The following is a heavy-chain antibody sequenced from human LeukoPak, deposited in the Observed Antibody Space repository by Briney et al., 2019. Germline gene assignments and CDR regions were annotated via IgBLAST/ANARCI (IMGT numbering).Heavy chain of an antibody. CDR2: INHSGST. Sequence: PSETLSLTCAVYGGSFSGYYWSWIRQPPGKGLEWIGEINHSGSTNYNPSLKSRVTISVDTSKNQFSLKLSSVTAADTAVYYCARDRNLVVVPRHHDAFDIWGRGTMVTVSS. D-gene: IGHD2-21*01. J-gene: IGHJ3*02. CDR3: ARDRNLVVVPRHHDAFDI. V-gene: IGHV4-34*01. CDR1: GGSFSGYY.